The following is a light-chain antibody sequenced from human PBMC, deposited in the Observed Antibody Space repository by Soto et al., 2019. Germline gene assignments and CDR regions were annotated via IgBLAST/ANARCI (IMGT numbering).Light chain of an antibody. CDR2: DVS. CDR3: SSYTSTTLVV. CDR1: SSDVGRYNY. J-gene: IGLJ2*01. V-gene: IGLV2-14*03. Sequence: QSALTQPASVSGSPGQSITISCTGTSSDVGRYNYVSWYQQHPGKAPKLMIFDVSYRPSGVSNRFSGSKSGNTAYLTISGLQAEDEADYYCSSYTSTTLVVFGGGTKLTVL.